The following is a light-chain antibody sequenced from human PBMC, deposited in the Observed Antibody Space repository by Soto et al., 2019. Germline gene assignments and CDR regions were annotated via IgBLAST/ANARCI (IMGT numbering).Light chain of an antibody. CDR2: DAS. J-gene: IGKJ5*01. CDR1: QSVTSY. Sequence: EIVLTQSPATLSLSPGERATLSCRASQSVTSYLAWYQQKPGQAPRLLISDASNRATGIPARFSGSGSGTDFTLTISRLEPEDFALYYCQHYVERSPITFGQGTRLEIK. V-gene: IGKV3-11*01. CDR3: QHYVERSPIT.